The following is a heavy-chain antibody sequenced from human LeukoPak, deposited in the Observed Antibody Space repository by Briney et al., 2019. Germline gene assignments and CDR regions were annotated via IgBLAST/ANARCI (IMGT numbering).Heavy chain of an antibody. CDR3: ARGDYGSGSYLQDY. CDR2: IIHIIGIA. D-gene: IGHD3-10*01. V-gene: IGHV1-69*02. Sequence: SVKVSCKASGGTFSSYTISWVRQAPGQGLEWMGRIIHIIGIADYAQKFKGRVTINADKSTSTAYMELSSLRSEDTAVYYCARGDYGSGSYLQDYWGQGTLVTVSS. CDR1: GGTFSSYT. J-gene: IGHJ4*02.